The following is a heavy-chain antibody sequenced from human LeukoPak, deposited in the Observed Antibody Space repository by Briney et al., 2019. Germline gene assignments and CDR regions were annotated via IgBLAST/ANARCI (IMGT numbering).Heavy chain of an antibody. CDR3: ARHGDLYYYYYMDV. CDR2: IYYSGST. D-gene: IGHD3-10*01. J-gene: IGHJ6*03. CDR1: GGSISSYY. V-gene: IGHV4-59*01. Sequence: VKPSETLSLTCTVSGGSISSYYWSWIRQPPGTGLEWIGYIYYSGSTNYNPSLKSRVTISVDTSKNQFSLKLSSVTAADTAVYYCARHGDLYYYYYMDVWGIGTTVTVSS.